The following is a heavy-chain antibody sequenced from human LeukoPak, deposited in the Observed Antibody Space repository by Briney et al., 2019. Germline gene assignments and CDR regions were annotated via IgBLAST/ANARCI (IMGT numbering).Heavy chain of an antibody. CDR2: INHSGST. CDR1: GGSFSGYY. J-gene: IGHJ4*02. V-gene: IGHV4-34*01. Sequence: SETLSLTCAVYGGSFSGYYWSWIRQPPGKGLEWIGEINHSGSTNYNPSLKSRVTISVDTSKNQFSLKLSSVTAADTAVYYCARAHTIFGVVITDYYLDYWGQGTLVTVSS. D-gene: IGHD3-3*01. CDR3: ARAHTIFGVVITDYYLDY.